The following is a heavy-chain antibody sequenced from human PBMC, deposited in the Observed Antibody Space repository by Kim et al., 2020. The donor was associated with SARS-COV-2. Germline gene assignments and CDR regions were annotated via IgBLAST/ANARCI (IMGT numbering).Heavy chain of an antibody. CDR1: GYTLTELS. V-gene: IGHV1-24*01. D-gene: IGHD5-18*01. CDR3: ATSTAMVTGGWFDP. CDR2: FDPEDGET. Sequence: ASVNVSCKVSGYTLTELSMHWVRQAPGKGLEWMGGFDPEDGETIYAQKFQGRVTMTEDTSTDTAYMELSSLRSEDTSVYYCATSTAMVTGGWFDPWGQGTLVTVSS. J-gene: IGHJ5*02.